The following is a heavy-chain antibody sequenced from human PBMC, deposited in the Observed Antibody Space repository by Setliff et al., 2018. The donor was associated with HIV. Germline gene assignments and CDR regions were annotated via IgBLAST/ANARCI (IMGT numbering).Heavy chain of an antibody. CDR3: ARGKDPGLYFDN. J-gene: IGHJ4*02. Sequence: SETLSLTCTVSGGSISSSSYYWGWIRQPPGKGLEWIGTMYYSGRTFYNPSLKSRVSISVDTSKNHLSLKLTSMTAADTAMYFCARGKDPGLYFDNWRQVMLVTVSS. CDR2: MYYSGRT. CDR1: GGSISSSSYY. V-gene: IGHV4-39*02. D-gene: IGHD2-15*01.